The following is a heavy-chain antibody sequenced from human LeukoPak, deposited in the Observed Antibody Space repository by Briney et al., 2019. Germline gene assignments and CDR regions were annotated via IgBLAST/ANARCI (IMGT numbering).Heavy chain of an antibody. CDR2: INTNTGNP. Sequence: ASVKVSCKASGYTFTSYGISWVRQAPGQGLEWMGWINTNTGNPTYAQGFTGRFVFSLGTSVSTAYLQISSLKAEDTAVYYCARDDVLLWFGESYYFDYWGQGTLVTVSS. CDR3: ARDDVLLWFGESYYFDY. D-gene: IGHD3-10*01. CDR1: GYTFTSYG. V-gene: IGHV7-4-1*02. J-gene: IGHJ4*02.